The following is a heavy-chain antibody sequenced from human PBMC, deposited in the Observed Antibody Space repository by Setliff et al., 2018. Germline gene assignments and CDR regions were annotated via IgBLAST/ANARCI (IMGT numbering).Heavy chain of an antibody. V-gene: IGHV1-3*04. CDR3: ARIGFGYYSTSGAWYFDN. J-gene: IGHJ4*02. CDR1: GYSFTSYT. CDR2: ISTGNGNT. Sequence: ASVKVSCKASGYSFTSYTIHWARQAPGQGLEWMGWISTGNGNTAYSQKIQDRVTITRDTSASTAYMELSSLRSEDTAVYYCARIGFGYYSTSGAWYFDNWGQGTLVTVSS. D-gene: IGHD2-8*01.